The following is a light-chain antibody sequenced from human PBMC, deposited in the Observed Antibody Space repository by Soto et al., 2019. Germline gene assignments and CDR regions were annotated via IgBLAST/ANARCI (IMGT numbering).Light chain of an antibody. CDR1: RNISPW. V-gene: IGKV1-5*01. Sequence: DMQMTQAPSTRSASVGERVTITCLATRNISPWLAWYQQKPGKAPKLLIYDVSRLESGVPSRFSGSGSATEFILTINGLQPDDFATYFCQQFKRGTWTFGQGTKVDIK. CDR3: QQFKRGTWT. CDR2: DVS. J-gene: IGKJ1*01.